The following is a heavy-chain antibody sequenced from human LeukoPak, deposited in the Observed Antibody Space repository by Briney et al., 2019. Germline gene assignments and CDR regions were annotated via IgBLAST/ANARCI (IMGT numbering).Heavy chain of an antibody. CDR3: AKNSALSSYAGLDY. Sequence: GGSLRLSCAASGFTFNGYWMTWVRQAPGKGLEWVASINEDGSDKYYMDSVKGRFTISRDNAKNSLYLQMNSLRAEDTAVYYCAKNSALSSYAGLDYWGQGTLVTVSS. CDR2: INEDGSDK. V-gene: IGHV3-7*03. D-gene: IGHD4-17*01. J-gene: IGHJ4*02. CDR1: GFTFNGYW.